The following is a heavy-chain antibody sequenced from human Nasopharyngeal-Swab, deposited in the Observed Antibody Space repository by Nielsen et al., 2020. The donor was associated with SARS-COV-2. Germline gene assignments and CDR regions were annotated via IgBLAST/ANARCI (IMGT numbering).Heavy chain of an antibody. J-gene: IGHJ6*02. CDR1: GYTFTSYA. V-gene: IGHV1-69*13. D-gene: IGHD3-3*01. CDR3: ARRPTIFGVVTPSGLLGYYGMDV. Sequence: SVKVSCKASGYTFTSYAISWVRQAPGQGLEWMGGIIPIFGTANYAQKFQGRVTITADESTSTAYMELSSLRSEDTAVYYCARRPTIFGVVTPSGLLGYYGMDVWGQGTTVTVSS. CDR2: IIPIFGTA.